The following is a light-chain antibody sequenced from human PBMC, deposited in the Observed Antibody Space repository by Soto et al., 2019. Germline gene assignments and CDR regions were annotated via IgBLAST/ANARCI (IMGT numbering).Light chain of an antibody. CDR1: QSVSSSY. J-gene: IGKJ1*01. Sequence: EIVLTQSPGTLSLSPGERATLSCRASQSVSSSYLAWYQQKPGQAPRPLIYGASSRAIGIPDRFSGSGSGTDFTLTISRREPEDFAVYYCQQYGSSPWTVGQGTKVEIK. V-gene: IGKV3-20*01. CDR3: QQYGSSPWT. CDR2: GAS.